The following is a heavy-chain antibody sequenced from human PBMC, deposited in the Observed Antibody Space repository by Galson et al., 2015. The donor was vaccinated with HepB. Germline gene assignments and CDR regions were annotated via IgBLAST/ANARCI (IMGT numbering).Heavy chain of an antibody. D-gene: IGHD1-26*01. CDR1: GFTFSSYG. Sequence: SLRLSCAASGFTFSSYGMHWVRQAPGKGLEWVAVIWYDGSNKYYADSVRGRFTISRDNSKNTLYLQMNSLRAEDTAVYYCAREGRSATIDYWGQGTLVTVSS. J-gene: IGHJ4*02. CDR2: IWYDGSNK. V-gene: IGHV3-33*01. CDR3: AREGRSATIDY.